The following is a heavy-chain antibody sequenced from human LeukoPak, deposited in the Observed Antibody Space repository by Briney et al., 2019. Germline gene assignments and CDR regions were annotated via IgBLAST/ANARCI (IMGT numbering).Heavy chain of an antibody. J-gene: IGHJ2*01. Sequence: SETLSLTCPVSGGSVSSGSYYWSWIRQPPGKGLEWIGYIYYSGSTNYNPSLKSRVTISVDTSKNQFSLKLSSVTAADTAVYYCARDRGPSTRFDLWGRGTLVTVSS. D-gene: IGHD3-10*01. CDR2: IYYSGST. CDR3: ARDRGPSTRFDL. V-gene: IGHV4-61*01. CDR1: GGSVSSGSYY.